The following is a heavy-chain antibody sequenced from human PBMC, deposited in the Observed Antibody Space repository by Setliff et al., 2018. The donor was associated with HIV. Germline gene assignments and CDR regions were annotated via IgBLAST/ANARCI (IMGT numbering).Heavy chain of an antibody. V-gene: IGHV1-46*01. CDR3: ARDYFDSSAYHYGFGAFDI. Sequence: ASVKVSCKASGYTFTSYYLHWVRQAPGQGPEWMGMINPSGGSASYAQKFQGRVTMSRDTSTSTVYMELSRLRSEDTAVYYCARDYFDSSAYHYGFGAFDIWGQGTMVTVSS. CDR2: INPSGGSA. J-gene: IGHJ3*02. CDR1: GYTFTSYY. D-gene: IGHD3-22*01.